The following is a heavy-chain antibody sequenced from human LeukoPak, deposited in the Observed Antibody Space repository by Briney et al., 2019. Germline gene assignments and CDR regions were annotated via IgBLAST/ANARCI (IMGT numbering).Heavy chain of an antibody. CDR3: ARDLKAAAVTGSYYYGMDV. J-gene: IGHJ6*04. Sequence: PGGSLRLSCAASGFTFSTYSMNWVRQVPGRGLEWVSSISSTSTYIYYADSVKGRVTISRDNAKNSLYLQMNNLRAEDTAVYYCARDLKAAAVTGSYYYGMDVWGKGATVTVSS. V-gene: IGHV3-21*01. CDR2: ISSTSTYI. CDR1: GFTFSTYS. D-gene: IGHD6-13*01.